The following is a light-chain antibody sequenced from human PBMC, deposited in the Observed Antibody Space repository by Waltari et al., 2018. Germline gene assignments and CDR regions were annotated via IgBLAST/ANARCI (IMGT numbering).Light chain of an antibody. J-gene: IGKJ4*01. CDR3: QKYNSAPLT. V-gene: IGKV1-27*01. CDR1: QGIGIY. Sequence: DIQMPQSPSSLSPSVGDRDTTTCRASQGIGIYLAWYQQKPGKVPKRLIYAASTLQSGVPSRFSGSGSGTDFTLTISSLQPEDVATYYCQKYNSAPLTFGGGTKVEIK. CDR2: AAS.